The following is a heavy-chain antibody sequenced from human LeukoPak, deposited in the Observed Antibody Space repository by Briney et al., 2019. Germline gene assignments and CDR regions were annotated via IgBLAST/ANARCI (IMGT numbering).Heavy chain of an antibody. CDR1: GFTFSSYS. CDR2: ISGNGTYI. D-gene: IGHD6-19*01. Sequence: GGSLRLSCAASGFTFSSYSMNWVRQAPGKGLEWVSSISGNGTYIYYAESVKGRFTISRDNARSSLYLQMNNLRDEDTAIYYCVKTVSGITFHDWGQGTLVTVSS. CDR3: VKTVSGITFHD. J-gene: IGHJ4*02. V-gene: IGHV3-21*01.